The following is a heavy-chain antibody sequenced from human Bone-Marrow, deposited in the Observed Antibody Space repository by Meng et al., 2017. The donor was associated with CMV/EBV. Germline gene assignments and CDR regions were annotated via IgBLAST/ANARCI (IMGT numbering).Heavy chain of an antibody. D-gene: IGHD3-3*01. CDR2: ISGSGGST. CDR1: GFTFSSYA. Sequence: GGSLRLSCAASGFTFSSYAMSWVRQAPGKGLEWVSAISGSGGSTYYADSVKGRFTISRDNSKNTLYLQMNSLRAEDTAVYYCAKQGDYDFWSGYLGYFDYWGQRTLVTVSS. CDR3: AKQGDYDFWSGYLGYFDY. J-gene: IGHJ4*02. V-gene: IGHV3-23*01.